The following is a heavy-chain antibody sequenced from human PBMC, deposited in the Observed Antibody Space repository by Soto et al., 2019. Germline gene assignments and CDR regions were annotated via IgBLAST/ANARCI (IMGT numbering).Heavy chain of an antibody. Sequence: TLSLTCAFSGASISINNWWRWVRQPPRKGLEWIGEIYHSGGTNYNPSLKSRVAISVDKSKNQFSLKLSSLNAADTDVYYCARDRYYESRGYRAALDYWGQGTLVTVSS. V-gene: IGHV4-4*02. J-gene: IGHJ4*02. CDR1: GASISINNW. CDR2: IYHSGGT. CDR3: ARDRYYESRGYRAALDY. D-gene: IGHD3-22*01.